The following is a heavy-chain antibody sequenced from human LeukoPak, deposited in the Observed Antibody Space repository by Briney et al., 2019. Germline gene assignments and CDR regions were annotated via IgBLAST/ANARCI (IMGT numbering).Heavy chain of an antibody. Sequence: ASVKVSCKASGYTFTSYGISWVRQAPGQGLEWMGWISAYNGNTNYAQKLQGRVTMTTDTSTSTAYMELRSLRSDDTAVYYCARFPIYDILTGYYSYFDYWGQGTLVTVSS. D-gene: IGHD3-9*01. J-gene: IGHJ4*02. CDR3: ARFPIYDILTGYYSYFDY. CDR2: ISAYNGNT. CDR1: GYTFTSYG. V-gene: IGHV1-18*01.